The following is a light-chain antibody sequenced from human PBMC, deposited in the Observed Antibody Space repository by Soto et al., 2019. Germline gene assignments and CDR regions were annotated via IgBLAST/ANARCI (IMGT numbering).Light chain of an antibody. CDR3: LVWDSSGDYYA. J-gene: IGLJ1*01. CDR1: NIGSDT. V-gene: IGLV3-21*02. CDR2: DDS. Sequence: SYELTQPPSVSVAPGETARITCGGYNIGSDTVHCYPQKPGQAPVVVVYDDSERPSGTPERISGYNSGDKATLTNSRVEAGDEADYYCLVWDSSGDYYAFATGTKLTVL.